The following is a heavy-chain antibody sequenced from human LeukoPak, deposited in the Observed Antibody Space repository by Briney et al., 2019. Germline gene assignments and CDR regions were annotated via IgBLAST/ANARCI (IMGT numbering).Heavy chain of an antibody. CDR1: GFTFSNSA. D-gene: IGHD4-17*01. J-gene: IGHJ4*02. CDR3: ARGFRSVTTWGYFDY. Sequence: GGSLRLSCAASGFTFSNSAMSWVRQAPGKGLEWISLIYSGGGTYYADSVKGRFTISRDSSRNTLYLQMNSLRVEDTAVYYCARGFRSVTTWGYFDYWGQGALVTVSS. CDR2: IYSGGGT. V-gene: IGHV3-66*01.